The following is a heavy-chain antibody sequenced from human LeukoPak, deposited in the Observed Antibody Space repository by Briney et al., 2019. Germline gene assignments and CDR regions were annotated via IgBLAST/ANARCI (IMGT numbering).Heavy chain of an antibody. CDR3: ARARLYGSYYYYYGMDV. D-gene: IGHD2-8*01. CDR1: GGSISSYY. Sequence: SETLSLTCTVSGGSISSYYWSWIRQPPGKGLEWIGYIYYSGSTNYNPSLKSRVTISVDTSKNHFSLKLSSVTAADTAVYYCARARLYGSYYYYYGMDVRGQGISVTVSS. V-gene: IGHV4-59*01. J-gene: IGHJ6*02. CDR2: IYYSGST.